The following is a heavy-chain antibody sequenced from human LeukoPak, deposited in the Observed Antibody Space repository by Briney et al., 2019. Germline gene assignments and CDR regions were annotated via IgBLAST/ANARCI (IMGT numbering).Heavy chain of an antibody. Sequence: GGSLRLSCAASGFTFSSYGLHWVRQAPGKGLEWVSAISGSGGSTYYADSMKGRFTISRDNSKNTLYLQMNSLRAEDTAVYYCAKRGGSYLVGYYFDYWGQGTLVTVSS. CDR2: ISGSGGST. CDR1: GFTFSSYG. V-gene: IGHV3-23*01. J-gene: IGHJ4*02. CDR3: AKRGGSYLVGYYFDY. D-gene: IGHD1-26*01.